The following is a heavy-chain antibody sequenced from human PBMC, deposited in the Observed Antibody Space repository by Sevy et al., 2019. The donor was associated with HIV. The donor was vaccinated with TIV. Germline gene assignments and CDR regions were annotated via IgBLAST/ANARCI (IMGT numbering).Heavy chain of an antibody. D-gene: IGHD3-22*01. CDR2: INVKSGDT. CDR1: GSTIIGHY. Sequence: ASVKVSCKTSGSTIIGHYIHWIRRARGHGLEWMGRINVKSGDTTYAQRFQGRVTVTRQTSITTDYMELSKLRSDDTAMYYCGRSAYDSSGHDTYYCDSWGQGTLVTVSS. CDR3: GRSAYDSSGHDTYYCDS. J-gene: IGHJ4*02. V-gene: IGHV1-2*06.